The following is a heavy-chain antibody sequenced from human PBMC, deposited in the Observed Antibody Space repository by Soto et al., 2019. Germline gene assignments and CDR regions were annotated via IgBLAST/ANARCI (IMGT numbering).Heavy chain of an antibody. CDR2: IYYSGST. Sequence: QVQLQESGPGLVKPSETLSLTCTVSGGSISSYYWSWIRQPPGKGLEWIGYIYYSGSTNYNPSLKSRVTISVDTSKNQFSLKLSSVTAAYTAVYYCARASMIVGDAFDIWGQGTMVTVSS. J-gene: IGHJ3*02. D-gene: IGHD3-22*01. V-gene: IGHV4-59*01. CDR1: GGSISSYY. CDR3: ARASMIVGDAFDI.